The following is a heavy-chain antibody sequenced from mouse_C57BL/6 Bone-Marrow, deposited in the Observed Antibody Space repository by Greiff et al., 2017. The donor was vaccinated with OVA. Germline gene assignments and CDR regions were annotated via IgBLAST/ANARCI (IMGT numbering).Heavy chain of an antibody. J-gene: IGHJ2*01. Sequence: EVHLVESGPGLVKPSQSLSLTCSVTGYSITSGYYWNWIRQFPGNKLEWMGYISYDGSNNYNPSLKNRISITRDTSKNQFFLKLNSVTTEDTATYYCARDPSISNYFDYWGQGTTLTVSS. CDR1: GYSITSGYY. CDR2: ISYDGSN. V-gene: IGHV3-6*01. CDR3: ARDPSISNYFDY.